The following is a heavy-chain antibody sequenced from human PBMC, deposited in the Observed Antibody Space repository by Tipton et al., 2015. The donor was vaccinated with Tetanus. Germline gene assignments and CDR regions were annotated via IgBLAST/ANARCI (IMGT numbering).Heavy chain of an antibody. CDR3: ATTADNWFDP. Sequence: GLVKPSETLSLTCTVSGGSINSGTYYWNWIRQPPGKGLEWIGSISSYSGNTFQNPSLKSRVTITLDTSKNHFSLKVKSVTAADTAVYYCATTADNWFDPWGQGTLVTVSS. D-gene: IGHD1-1*01. V-gene: IGHV4-39*01. J-gene: IGHJ5*02. CDR2: ISSYSGNT. CDR1: GGSINSGTYY.